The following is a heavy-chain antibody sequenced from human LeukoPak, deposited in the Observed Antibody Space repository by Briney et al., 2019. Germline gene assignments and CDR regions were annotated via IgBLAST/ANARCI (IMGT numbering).Heavy chain of an antibody. Sequence: SGGSLRLSCVASGFSVSSNYMSWVRQAPGKGLEWVSILYSGGNTYYADSVKGRFTISRDNSKNTLYLQMNSLRAEDTAVYYCARAPGSRSPFDYWGQGTLVTVSS. CDR3: ARAPGSRSPFDY. D-gene: IGHD3-10*01. CDR2: LYSGGNT. J-gene: IGHJ4*02. V-gene: IGHV3-53*01. CDR1: GFSVSSNY.